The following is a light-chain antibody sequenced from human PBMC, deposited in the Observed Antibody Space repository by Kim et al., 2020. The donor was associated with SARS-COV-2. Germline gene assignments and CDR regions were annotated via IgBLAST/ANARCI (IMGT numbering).Light chain of an antibody. J-gene: IGLJ3*02. CDR3: QTWGTGIRV. CDR1: SGHRNYA. CDR2: LNSDGSH. Sequence: QLVLTQSPSASASLGASVKLTYTLSSGHRNYAIAWHQQQPEKGPRYLMKLNSDGSHSKGDGIPDRFSGSSSGAERYLTISSLQSEDEADYYCQTWGTGIRVFGGGTQLTVL. V-gene: IGLV4-69*01.